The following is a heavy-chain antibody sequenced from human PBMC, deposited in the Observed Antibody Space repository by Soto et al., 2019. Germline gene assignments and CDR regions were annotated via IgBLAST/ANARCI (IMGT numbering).Heavy chain of an antibody. Sequence: QVQLVQSGAEAKKPGASVKVSCKASGYTFTSYAMHWVRQAPGQRLEWMGWINAGNGNTKYSQKFQGRVTITRDISASTAYMELSSLRSEDTAVYYCASERSVAVAGTLDYWGQGTLVTVSS. D-gene: IGHD6-19*01. CDR3: ASERSVAVAGTLDY. CDR1: GYTFTSYA. CDR2: INAGNGNT. J-gene: IGHJ4*02. V-gene: IGHV1-3*01.